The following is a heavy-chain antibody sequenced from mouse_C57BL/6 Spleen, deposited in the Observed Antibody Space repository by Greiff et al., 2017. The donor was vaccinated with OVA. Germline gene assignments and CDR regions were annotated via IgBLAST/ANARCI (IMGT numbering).Heavy chain of an antibody. V-gene: IGHV1-66*01. CDR1: GYSFTSYY. CDR2: IDPGSGNT. Sequence: VQLLQSGPELVKPGASVKISCKASGYSFTSYYIHWVKQRPGQGLEWIGWIDPGSGNTKYNEKFKGKATLTADTSSSTAYMQLSSLTSEDSAVYCCARTGQLRPHYYARDYWGQGTSVTVST. J-gene: IGHJ4*01. D-gene: IGHD3-2*02. CDR3: ARTGQLRPHYYARDY.